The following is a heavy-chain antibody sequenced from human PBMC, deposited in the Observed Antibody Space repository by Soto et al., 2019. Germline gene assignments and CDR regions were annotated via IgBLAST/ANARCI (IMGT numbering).Heavy chain of an antibody. CDR1: GFTFSTYA. Sequence: EVQLLDSGGGLVQPGGSLRLSCAASGFTFSTYAMTWVRQAPGKGLEWVSTLTPSGGKTYYADSVQGRFTISRDNSMNILYLQMNSLRAEDTAVYYCAGRYCPNGVCYTNYYYYIDVWGEGTTVTVSS. J-gene: IGHJ6*03. D-gene: IGHD2-8*01. CDR3: AGRYCPNGVCYTNYYYYIDV. CDR2: LTPSGGKT. V-gene: IGHV3-23*01.